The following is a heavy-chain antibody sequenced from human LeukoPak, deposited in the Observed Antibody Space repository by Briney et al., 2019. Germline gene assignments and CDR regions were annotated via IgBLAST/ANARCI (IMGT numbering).Heavy chain of an antibody. Sequence: GESLQISCKGSGYSFTSYWIGWVRQMPGKGLEWMGIIYPGDSDTRYSPSFQGQVTISADKSISTAYLQWSSLKASDTAMYYCAFSRGDSSSWYVPFDYWGQGTLVTVSS. D-gene: IGHD6-13*01. V-gene: IGHV5-51*01. CDR1: GYSFTSYW. J-gene: IGHJ4*02. CDR3: AFSRGDSSSWYVPFDY. CDR2: IYPGDSDT.